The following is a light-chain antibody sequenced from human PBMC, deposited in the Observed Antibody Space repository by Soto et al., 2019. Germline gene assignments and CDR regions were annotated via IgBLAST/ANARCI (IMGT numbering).Light chain of an antibody. Sequence: SYELTQPPSVSVAPGQTASLTCGGNNIGRKNVHGYQQKPGQAPVLVVYEDSDRPSGIPERFSGSNSGNTATLTISRVEAGDEADYFCQVWDRLSDQVFGGGTKLTVL. CDR3: QVWDRLSDQV. CDR2: EDS. J-gene: IGLJ2*01. V-gene: IGLV3-21*02. CDR1: NIGRKN.